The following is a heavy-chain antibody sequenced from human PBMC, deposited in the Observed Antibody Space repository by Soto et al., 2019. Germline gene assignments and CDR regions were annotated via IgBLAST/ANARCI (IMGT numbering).Heavy chain of an antibody. CDR2: IYPGDSDI. CDR1: DYNFGNFW. Sequence: GESLKISCQGSDYNFGNFWIGWVRQMPGKGLEWMGIIYPGDSDIRYSPFFEGQVTISADKSISAAYLQWGSLKASDTGIYFCARRARSTRFVDAFDVWGQGTRVTISS. V-gene: IGHV5-51*01. CDR3: ARRARSTRFVDAFDV. D-gene: IGHD3-3*01. J-gene: IGHJ3*01.